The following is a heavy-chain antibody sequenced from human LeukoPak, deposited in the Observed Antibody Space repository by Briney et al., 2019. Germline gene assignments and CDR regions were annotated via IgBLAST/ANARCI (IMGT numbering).Heavy chain of an antibody. Sequence: GGSLRLSCATSGFTFRSHAMNWVRQVPGKGLEWVSSISDTADTYYADSVKGRFTISRDNSRNTLYLQMSSLGAEDTAIYYCAKSFFGFSYGKIDYWGQGTLVTVSS. CDR2: ISDTADT. J-gene: IGHJ4*02. D-gene: IGHD5-18*01. CDR1: GFTFRSHA. V-gene: IGHV3-23*01. CDR3: AKSFFGFSYGKIDY.